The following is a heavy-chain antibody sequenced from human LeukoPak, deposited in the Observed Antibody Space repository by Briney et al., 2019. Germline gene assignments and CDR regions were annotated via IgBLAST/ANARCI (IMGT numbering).Heavy chain of an antibody. CDR1: GFTFSSYA. CDR2: ISGSGGST. D-gene: IGHD3-22*01. CDR3: AKEQLDYYDSSGYSNY. Sequence: GGSLRLSCAASGFTFSSYAMSWVRQAPGKGLEWVSAISGSGGSTYYADSVKGRITISRDNSKNTLYLQMNSLRAEDTAVYYCAKEQLDYYDSSGYSNYWGQGTLVTVSS. J-gene: IGHJ4*02. V-gene: IGHV3-23*01.